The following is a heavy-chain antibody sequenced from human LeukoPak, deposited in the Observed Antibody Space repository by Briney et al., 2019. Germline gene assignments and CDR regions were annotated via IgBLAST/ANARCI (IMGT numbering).Heavy chain of an antibody. CDR3: ARPPAAGFSYFDY. CDR1: GGSISSSSYY. CDR2: IYYSGST. D-gene: IGHD6-13*01. J-gene: IGHJ4*02. V-gene: IGHV4-39*01. Sequence: SETLSLTCTVSGGSISSSSYYWGWIRQPPGKGLEWIGSIYYSGSTYYNPSLKSRVTISVGTSKNQFSLKLSSVTAADTAVYYCARPPAAGFSYFDYWGQGTLVTVSS.